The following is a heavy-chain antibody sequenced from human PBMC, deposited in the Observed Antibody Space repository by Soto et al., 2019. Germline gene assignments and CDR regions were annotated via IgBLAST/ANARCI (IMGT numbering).Heavy chain of an antibody. CDR3: TRANWYXEY. D-gene: IGHD7-27*01. V-gene: IGHV4-59*11. Sequence: SETPFPTLPCSGGRLHKHFLSWIRQPPGKGLEWLGYVYYNGITNYNPSLKSRVTMSVDTSKNQVSLNLTSLTAADTATYYCTRANWYXEYWGQGIPVTVSS. J-gene: IGHJ4*02. CDR2: VYYNGIT. CDR1: GGRLHKHF.